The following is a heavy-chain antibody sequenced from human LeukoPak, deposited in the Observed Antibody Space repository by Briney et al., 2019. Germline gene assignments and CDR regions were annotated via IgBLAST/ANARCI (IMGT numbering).Heavy chain of an antibody. CDR3: AAHTYYFSSGSFGH. Sequence: GASVQVSCKASGYSFSSYDINWVRQATGQGPEWIGWMNPSSGNTGYAQRFRGRVTMTRDTSTSTAYLELSSLTSEDTAVYYCAAHTYYFSSGSFGHWGQGTLVTVSS. J-gene: IGHJ4*02. D-gene: IGHD3-10*01. CDR2: MNPSSGNT. V-gene: IGHV1-8*01. CDR1: GYSFSSYD.